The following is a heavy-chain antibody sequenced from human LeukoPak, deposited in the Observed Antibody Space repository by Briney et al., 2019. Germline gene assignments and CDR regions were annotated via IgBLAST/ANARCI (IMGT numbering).Heavy chain of an antibody. J-gene: IGHJ1*01. CDR2: INHSGSA. D-gene: IGHD3-3*01. V-gene: IGHV4-34*01. CDR3: ARGPYYDFWSGYYPAEYFQH. Sequence: SETLSLTCAVYGGSFSGYYWSWIPQPPGNGLEWIGEINHSGSANYNPSLKSRVTISVDTSKNQFSLKLSSVTAADTAVYYCARGPYYDFWSGYYPAEYFQHWGQGTLVTVSS. CDR1: GGSFSGYY.